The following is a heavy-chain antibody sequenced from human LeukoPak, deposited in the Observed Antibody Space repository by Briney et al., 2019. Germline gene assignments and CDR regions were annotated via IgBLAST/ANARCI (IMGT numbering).Heavy chain of an antibody. Sequence: GGSLRLSCAASGFSVSNNYMSWVRQAPGKGLEWVSVIYGADNTYYADSVRGRFTVSRDNSKNTVYLQMNSLRAEDTAVYYCVRDGGNLRSKVGMDVWGQGTTVTVSS. V-gene: IGHV3-66*01. J-gene: IGHJ6*02. CDR2: IYGADNT. D-gene: IGHD4-23*01. CDR3: VRDGGNLRSKVGMDV. CDR1: GFSVSNNY.